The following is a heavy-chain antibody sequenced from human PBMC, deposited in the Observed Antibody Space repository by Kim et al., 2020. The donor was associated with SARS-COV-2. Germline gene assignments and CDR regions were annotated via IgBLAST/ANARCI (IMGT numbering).Heavy chain of an antibody. J-gene: IGHJ4*02. CDR1: GGSISSSNW. D-gene: IGHD2-2*01. Sequence: SETLSLTCAVSGGSISSSNWWSWVRQPPGKGLEWIGEIYHSGSTNYNPSLKSRVTISVDKSKNQFSLKLSSVTAADTAVYYCAREFCSSTSCFNWFDYWGQGTLVTVSS. CDR3: AREFCSSTSCFNWFDY. CDR2: IYHSGST. V-gene: IGHV4-4*02.